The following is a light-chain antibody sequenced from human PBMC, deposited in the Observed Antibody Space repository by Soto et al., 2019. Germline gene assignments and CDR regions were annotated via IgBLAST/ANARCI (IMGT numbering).Light chain of an antibody. CDR2: AAS. V-gene: IGKV1-39*01. J-gene: IGKJ5*01. Sequence: DIQMTQSPSSLSASVGDTVTITCRASQSITNYLNWYQQRPGKAPKLLIYAASRLQSGVPSRFSGSGGGTDFTLSISSVQPEDFATYFCQQSYMDPITFGQGTRLEIK. CDR1: QSITNY. CDR3: QQSYMDPIT.